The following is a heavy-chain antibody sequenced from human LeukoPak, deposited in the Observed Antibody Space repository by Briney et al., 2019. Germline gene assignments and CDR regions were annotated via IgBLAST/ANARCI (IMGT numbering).Heavy chain of an antibody. J-gene: IGHJ5*02. V-gene: IGHV1-18*01. Sequence: ASVKVSCKASGYTFTIYGISMVRQAPGQGLEWMGWISAYNGNTNYAQKLQGRVTMTTDTSTSTAYMELRSRRSDDAAVYYCARDPAITMVRVRPYNWCQRWGQGTLVTVSS. D-gene: IGHD3-10*01. CDR1: GYTFTIYG. CDR2: ISAYNGNT. CDR3: ARDPAITMVRVRPYNWCQR.